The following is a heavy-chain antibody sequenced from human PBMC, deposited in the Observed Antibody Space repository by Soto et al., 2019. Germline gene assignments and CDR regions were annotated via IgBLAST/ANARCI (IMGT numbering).Heavy chain of an antibody. CDR1: GDSLTSVRYT. J-gene: IGHJ6*02. CDR2: IFHNGDT. Sequence: SETLSLTCTVSGDSLTSVRYTWTWIRQHPGKGLDWIGTIFHNGDTFYSPSPKSRVTIGLDTSKNQMSLKLDSVTAEDTAVYYCARNRPPYYGMDVWGQGTTVTVSS. CDR3: ARNRPPYYGMDV. V-gene: IGHV4-31*03.